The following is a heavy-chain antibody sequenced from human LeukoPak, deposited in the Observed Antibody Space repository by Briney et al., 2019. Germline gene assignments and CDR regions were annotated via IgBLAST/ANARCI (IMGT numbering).Heavy chain of an antibody. CDR2: ISSSSSTM. CDR1: GFTFSSYS. CDR3: ARDQKCSGGSCFFEAFDI. Sequence: PGGSLRLSCAASGFTFSSYSMNWVRQAPGKGLEWVSYISSSSSTMYYADSVKGRFTISRDNAQNSLYLQMNSLRAEDTAVYYCARDQKCSGGSCFFEAFDIWGQGTVVTVSS. V-gene: IGHV3-48*01. D-gene: IGHD2-15*01. J-gene: IGHJ3*02.